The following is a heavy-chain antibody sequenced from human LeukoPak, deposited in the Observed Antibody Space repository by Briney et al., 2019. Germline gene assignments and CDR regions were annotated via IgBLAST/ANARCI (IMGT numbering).Heavy chain of an antibody. V-gene: IGHV3-9*01. CDR1: GFTFDDYA. D-gene: IGHD2-2*01. CDR2: ISWNSGSI. CDR3: AKDPDIVVVPAANDWFDP. J-gene: IGHJ5*02. Sequence: GRSLRLSCAASGFTFDDYAMHWVRQAPGKGLEWVSGISWNSGSIGYADSVKGRFTISRDNAKNSLYLHMNSLRAEDTAVYYCAKDPDIVVVPAANDWFDPWGQGTLVTVSS.